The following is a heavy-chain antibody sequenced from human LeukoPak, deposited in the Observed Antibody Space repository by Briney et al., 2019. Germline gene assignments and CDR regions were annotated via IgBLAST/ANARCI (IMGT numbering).Heavy chain of an antibody. V-gene: IGHV4-34*01. CDR1: GGSFSGYY. CDR3: ARHRSKWLQSSFDY. J-gene: IGHJ4*02. CDR2: INHSGST. D-gene: IGHD5-24*01. Sequence: KSSETLSLTCAVYGGSFSGYYWSWIRQPPGKGLEWIGEINHSGSTNYNPSLKSRVTISVDTSKNQFSLKLSSVTAADTAVYYCARHRSKWLQSSFDYWGQGTLVTVSS.